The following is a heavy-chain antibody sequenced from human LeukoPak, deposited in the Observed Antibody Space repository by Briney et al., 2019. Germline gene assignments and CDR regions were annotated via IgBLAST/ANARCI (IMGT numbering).Heavy chain of an antibody. CDR2: ISAYKGNT. D-gene: IGHD2-15*01. CDR1: GGTFSSYA. Sequence: GSVKVSCKASGGTFSSYAISWVRQAPGQGLEWMGWISAYKGNTNVAQKFQARVTMTTDTSTSTAYMDLKSLRSDDTAVYYCAREGYCGGGSCHPDDAFDIWGQGTMVTVSS. J-gene: IGHJ3*02. V-gene: IGHV1-18*01. CDR3: AREGYCGGGSCHPDDAFDI.